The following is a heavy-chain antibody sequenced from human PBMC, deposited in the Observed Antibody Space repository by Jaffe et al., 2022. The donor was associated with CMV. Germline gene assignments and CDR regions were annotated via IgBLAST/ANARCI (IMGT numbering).Heavy chain of an antibody. D-gene: IGHD1-26*01. J-gene: IGHJ4*02. CDR1: GYTFRAYF. V-gene: IGHV1-2*02. CDR2: IHPNSAGT. CDR3: ARVFAPLPPEGMFDY. Sequence: QVQLVQSGAEVKKPGASVKVSCKASGYTFRAYFVHWVRQAPGQGLEWMGWIHPNSAGTHYSQKFQGRVTLTRDTSINTVYMELSRLTSDDTAVYFCARVFAPLPPEGMFDYWGRGTLVTVSS.